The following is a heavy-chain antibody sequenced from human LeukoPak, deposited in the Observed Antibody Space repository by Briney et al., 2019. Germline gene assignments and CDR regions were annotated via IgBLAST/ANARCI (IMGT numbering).Heavy chain of an antibody. V-gene: IGHV4-39*07. CDR1: GDSITTTNYY. Sequence: SETLSLTCTVSGDSITTTNYYWGWIRQPPGKGLEWIGNIFYSGSTYYSPSLKSRVTISLDTSRNQFSLKLSSVTAADTAVYCCARLAGASFYYYMDVWGKGTTVTVSS. CDR3: ARLAGASFYYYMDV. J-gene: IGHJ6*03. CDR2: IFYSGST. D-gene: IGHD3-3*02.